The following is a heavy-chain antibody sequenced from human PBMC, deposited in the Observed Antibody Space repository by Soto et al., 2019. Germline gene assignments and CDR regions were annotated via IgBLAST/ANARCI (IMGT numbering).Heavy chain of an antibody. CDR3: ARKAMVAAINWFDP. V-gene: IGHV4-4*02. J-gene: IGHJ5*02. CDR1: GGSISSSNW. Sequence: SEILSLTCAVSGGSISSSNWWSWVRQPPGKGLEWIGEIYHSGSTNYNPSPKSRVTISVDKSKNQFSLKLSSVTAADTAVYYCARKAMVAAINWFDPWGQGTLVTVSS. D-gene: IGHD2-15*01. CDR2: IYHSGST.